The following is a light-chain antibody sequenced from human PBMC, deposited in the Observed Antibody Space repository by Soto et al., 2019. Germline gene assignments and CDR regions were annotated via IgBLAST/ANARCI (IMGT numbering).Light chain of an antibody. J-gene: IGLJ2*01. CDR1: SSNIGAGYD. CDR3: QSYGSSLSRV. V-gene: IGLV1-40*01. Sequence: QSVLTQPPSVSGAPGQRVTISCTGISSNIGAGYDVHWYQQLPGTAPKLLIYGNSNRPSGVPDRFSGSKSGTSASLAITGLQAEDEADYYCQSYGSSLSRVFGGGTKLTVL. CDR2: GNS.